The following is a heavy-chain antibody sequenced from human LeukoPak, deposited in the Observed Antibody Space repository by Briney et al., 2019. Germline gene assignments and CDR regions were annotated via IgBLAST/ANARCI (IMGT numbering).Heavy chain of an antibody. V-gene: IGHV3-53*01. D-gene: IGHD2-2*02. Sequence: GGSLRLSCAASGFTVSSNYMSWVRQAPGKGLEWVSVIYSGGSTYYADSVKGRFTISRDNSKNTLYLQMNSLRAEDTAVYYCARAGRRCSSTSCYSDDWGQGTLVTVSS. CDR1: GFTVSSNY. CDR3: ARAGRRCSSTSCYSDD. CDR2: IYSGGST. J-gene: IGHJ4*02.